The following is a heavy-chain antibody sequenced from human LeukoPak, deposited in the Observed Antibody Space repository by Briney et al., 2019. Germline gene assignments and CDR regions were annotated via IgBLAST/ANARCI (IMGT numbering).Heavy chain of an antibody. CDR2: INEDGSKI. CDR3: ARWSHVSGRWFLDN. D-gene: IGHD3-10*01. Sequence: GGSLRLSCEASGFRLDNYWMTWVCQAPGKGLEWVADINEDGSKIYSLDSVKGRFTTSRDNAKNSLSLQLNTLRAEDTAVYYCARWSHVSGRWFLDNWGRGTLVTVSS. CDR1: GFRLDNYW. J-gene: IGHJ4*02. V-gene: IGHV3-7*05.